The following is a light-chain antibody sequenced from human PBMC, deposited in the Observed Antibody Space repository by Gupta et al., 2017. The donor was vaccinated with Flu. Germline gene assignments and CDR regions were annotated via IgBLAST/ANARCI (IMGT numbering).Light chain of an antibody. V-gene: IGLV1-47*01. Sequence: RVTFSCSGGNSNLTINYVYWYQQRPVAAPKLIIYKSNQRPSGVPDRFSGSKSDTSASLAISGLRSEDEAEYYCATWDDSLRAVVFGGGTKLTVL. CDR2: KSN. J-gene: IGLJ2*01. CDR1: NSNLTINY. CDR3: ATWDDSLRAVV.